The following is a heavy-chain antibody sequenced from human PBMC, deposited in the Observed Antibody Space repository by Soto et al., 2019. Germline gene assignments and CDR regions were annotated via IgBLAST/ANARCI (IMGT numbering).Heavy chain of an antibody. CDR1: GGTFSNYA. CDR2: IIPIVGTG. D-gene: IGHD2-2*01. J-gene: IGHJ6*02. Sequence: QVQLVQSGAEVRKPGSSVTVSCKASGGTFSNYAISWVRQAPGQGLEWMGGIIPIVGTGSYGQKIQGRVTITADEPTTTTYMELSSMRFEDTAVNYCARVVILVPTASTHYYYHMDVRGPGTTVTVSS. CDR3: ARVVILVPTASTHYYYHMDV. V-gene: IGHV1-69*01.